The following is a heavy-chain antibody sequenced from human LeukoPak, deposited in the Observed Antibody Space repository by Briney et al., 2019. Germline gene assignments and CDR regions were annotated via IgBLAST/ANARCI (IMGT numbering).Heavy chain of an antibody. CDR1: GGTFSSYA. V-gene: IGHV1-69*04. Sequence: ASVKVSCKASGGTFSSYAISWVRQAPGQGLEWMGRIIPILGIANYAQKFQGRVTITADKSTSTAYMELSSLRSEDTAVYYCARDGDGGNSDHWGRGTLVTVSS. J-gene: IGHJ4*02. D-gene: IGHD4-23*01. CDR2: IIPILGIA. CDR3: ARDGDGGNSDH.